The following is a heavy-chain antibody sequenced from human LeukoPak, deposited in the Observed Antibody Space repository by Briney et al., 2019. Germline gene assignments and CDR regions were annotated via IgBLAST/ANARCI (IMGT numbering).Heavy chain of an antibody. Sequence: ASVKVSCKASGYTFTSYDINWVRQATGQGLEWMGWMNPNSGNTAYAQKFQGRVTMSRDTSISTAYMELSSLRSEDTAVYYCARRGRSSSLDVPWFDSWGQGTLVTVSS. CDR1: GYTFTSYD. CDR3: ARRGRSSSLDVPWFDS. D-gene: IGHD6-6*01. V-gene: IGHV1-8*01. CDR2: MNPNSGNT. J-gene: IGHJ5*01.